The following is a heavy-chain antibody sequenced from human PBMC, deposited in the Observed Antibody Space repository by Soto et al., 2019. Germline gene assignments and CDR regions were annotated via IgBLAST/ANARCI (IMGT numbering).Heavy chain of an antibody. Sequence: QVQLQESGPGLVKPSETLSLTCTVSGGSVSSGNYYWSWIRQPPGKGLEWIGFIYYTGSTSYNPSLKSRVPISMDPSKHQFSLKLTSVTAADTAVYYCASALYCSGGSCSFDPWGQGTLVTVSS. CDR2: IYYTGST. CDR1: GGSVSSGNYY. CDR3: ASALYCSGGSCSFDP. V-gene: IGHV4-61*01. D-gene: IGHD2-15*01. J-gene: IGHJ5*02.